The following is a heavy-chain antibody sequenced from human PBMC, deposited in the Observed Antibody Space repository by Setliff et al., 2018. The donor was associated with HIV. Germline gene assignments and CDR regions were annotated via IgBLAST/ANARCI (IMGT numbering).Heavy chain of an antibody. CDR1: GGSISSYY. D-gene: IGHD3-22*01. J-gene: IGHJ4*02. V-gene: IGHV4-4*08. CDR3: ASLFHDTSAPWLYYFDY. CDR2: IYTSESS. Sequence: PSETLSLTCSVSGGSISSYYWSWIRQPPGKGLEWIGYIYTSESSNYNPSLKSRVTISVDRSKNQFSLNLSSVTAADTALYYCASLFHDTSAPWLYYFDYWGQGTLVTVSS.